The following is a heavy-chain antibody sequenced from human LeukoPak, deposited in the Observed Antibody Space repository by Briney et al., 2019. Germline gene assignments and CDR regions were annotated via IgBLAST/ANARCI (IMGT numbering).Heavy chain of an antibody. J-gene: IGHJ6*02. Sequence: ASVKVSCKASGYTFTSYDINWVRQATGQGLEWMGWMNPNSGNTGYAQKFQGRVTITADESTSTAYMELSSLRSEDTAVYYCARGGLGYCSSTSCYEGYYGMDVWGQGTTVTVSS. D-gene: IGHD2-2*03. CDR1: GYTFTSYD. V-gene: IGHV1-8*01. CDR3: ARGGLGYCSSTSCYEGYYGMDV. CDR2: MNPNSGNT.